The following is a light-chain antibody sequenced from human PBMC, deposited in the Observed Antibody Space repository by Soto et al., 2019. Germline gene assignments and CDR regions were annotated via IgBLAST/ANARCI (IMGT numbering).Light chain of an antibody. CDR1: SSNIGAGYD. CDR3: QSYDNTRSWV. CDR2: GNS. Sequence: QSVLTQPPSVSGAPGQRVTISCTGSSSNIGAGYDVHWYHQLPGTAPKLLISGNSNRPSGVPDRFSGSKSGASASLAITGLQAEDEADYYCQSYDNTRSWVFGGGTQLTVL. V-gene: IGLV1-40*01. J-gene: IGLJ7*01.